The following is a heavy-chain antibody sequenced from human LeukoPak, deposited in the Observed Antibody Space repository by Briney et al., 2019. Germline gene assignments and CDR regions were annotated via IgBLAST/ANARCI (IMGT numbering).Heavy chain of an antibody. CDR1: GFSFDTYA. D-gene: IGHD3-22*01. Sequence: GRSLTLSCAASGFSFDTYAMHWVRQAPGKGLEWVSGISWNSGSLGYADSVEGRFTISRDNAKKSLYLQMNSLTAEDTALYYCAKVLRIGGYFHAFDLWGQGTMVTVSS. CDR3: AKVLRIGGYFHAFDL. V-gene: IGHV3-9*01. J-gene: IGHJ3*01. CDR2: ISWNSGSL.